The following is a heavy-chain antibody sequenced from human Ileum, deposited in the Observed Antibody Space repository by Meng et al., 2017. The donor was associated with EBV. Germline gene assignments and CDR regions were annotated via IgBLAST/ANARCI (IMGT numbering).Heavy chain of an antibody. CDR2: INTGNGET. CDR1: GYTLTSYA. D-gene: IGHD6-19*01. Sequence: LGQSGAEMKKPGATVEVYCKASGYTLTSYAMNWVRQAPGQRLEWMGWINTGNGETKYSQKFQGRVTLTRDTSASTAYMELSSLRSEDTAVYYCASRPGIAVAGFDYWGQGTLVTVSS. J-gene: IGHJ4*02. CDR3: ASRPGIAVAGFDY. V-gene: IGHV1-3*04.